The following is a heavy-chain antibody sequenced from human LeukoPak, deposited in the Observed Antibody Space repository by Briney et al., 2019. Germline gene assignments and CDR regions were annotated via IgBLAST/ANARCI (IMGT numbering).Heavy chain of an antibody. D-gene: IGHD5-12*01. CDR1: GFTFSTYA. CDR2: ISSNGGST. CDR3: VRGLGLRYPLDY. Sequence: GGSLRLSCAASGFTFSTYAMHWVRQAPGKGLEYVSAISSNGGSTYYANSVKGRFTISRDNPKNTLYLQIGRLRDEDMAVYYCVRGLGLRYPLDYWGQGTLVTVSS. V-gene: IGHV3-64*01. J-gene: IGHJ4*02.